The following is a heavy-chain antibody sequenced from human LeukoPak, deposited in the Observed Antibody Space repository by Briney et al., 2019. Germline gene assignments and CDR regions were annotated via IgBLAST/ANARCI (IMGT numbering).Heavy chain of an antibody. CDR3: ARGTSYGASGFDY. V-gene: IGHV3-21*01. J-gene: IGHJ4*02. CDR1: GFPFINHE. D-gene: IGHD5-18*01. CDR2: ISGGSIYK. Sequence: GGSLRLSCEASGFPFINHEMNWVRQAPGKGLEWVSSISGGSIYKSYADSVKGRFTISRDNAKNSLYLQMNSLRAEDTAVYYCARGTSYGASGFDYWGQGTLVTVSS.